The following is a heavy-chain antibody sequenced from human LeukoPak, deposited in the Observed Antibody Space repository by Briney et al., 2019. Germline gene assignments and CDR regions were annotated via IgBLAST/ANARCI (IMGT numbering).Heavy chain of an antibody. V-gene: IGHV4-61*02. CDR1: GGSISSGYYY. D-gene: IGHD3-3*01. J-gene: IGHJ4*02. Sequence: SETLSLTCTVSGGSISSGYYYWSWIRRPAGKGLEWIGRIYTSGSTNYNPSHKSRVTISLDTSKNQFSLKLNSVTAADTAVYYCARDQLGEPTIFLAYWGQGTLVTVSS. CDR2: IYTSGST. CDR3: ARDQLGEPTIFLAY.